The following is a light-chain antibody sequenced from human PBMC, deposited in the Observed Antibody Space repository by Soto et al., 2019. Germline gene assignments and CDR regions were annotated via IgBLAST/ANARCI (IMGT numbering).Light chain of an antibody. J-gene: IGKJ2*01. CDR2: LGS. CDR1: QSLLHSNGYNY. Sequence: DIVMTQSPLSLPVTPGEPASISCRSSQSLLHSNGYNYLDWYLQKPGQSPQLLIYLGSNRASGVHDRFNGSGSGTDFTLKISRVEAEDVGVYYCMQALQTRNTFGQGTKLEIK. V-gene: IGKV2-28*01. CDR3: MQALQTRNT.